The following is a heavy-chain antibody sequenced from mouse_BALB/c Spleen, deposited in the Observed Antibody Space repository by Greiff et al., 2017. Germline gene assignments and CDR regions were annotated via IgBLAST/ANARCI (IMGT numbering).Heavy chain of an antibody. J-gene: IGHJ3*01. Sequence: EVKLQESGGDLVQPGGSLNLSCAASGFTFSSYGMSWVRQTPDKGLEWVATIRSGGSYTYYPASVTGRFTISMDNAKNTLYLQMSSQKSEDTAMYYWARRNWDGFAYWGQGTLVTVSA. D-gene: IGHD4-1*01. V-gene: IGHV5-6*02. CDR1: GFTFSSYG. CDR2: IRSGGSYT. CDR3: ARRNWDGFAY.